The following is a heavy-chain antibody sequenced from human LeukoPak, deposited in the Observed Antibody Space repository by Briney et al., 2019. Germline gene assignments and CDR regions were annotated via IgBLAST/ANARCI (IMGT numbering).Heavy chain of an antibody. J-gene: IGHJ4*02. V-gene: IGHV4-4*07. CDR1: GGSITNYY. CDR3: ARVSPPGYGILEK. Sequence: SETLSLTCTVSGGSITNYYWSWIRQSAGKGLEWIGRINTSGDTSYNPSIRSRVTMSVGTSKNQFSLKLSSVTAADTAMYYCARVSPPGYGILEKWGQGTLVTVSS. D-gene: IGHD5-18*01. CDR2: INTSGDT.